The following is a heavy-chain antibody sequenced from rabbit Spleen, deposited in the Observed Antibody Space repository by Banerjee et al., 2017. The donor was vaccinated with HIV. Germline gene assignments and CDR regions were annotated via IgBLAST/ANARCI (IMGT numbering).Heavy chain of an antibody. CDR1: GFTISSYHM. V-gene: IGHV1S45*01. Sequence: QEQLEESGGGLVTPGGTLTLTCTASGFTISSYHMVWVRQAPGKGLEWIACINTATGKAVYASWAKGRFIMSRTSSTKVTLQMTSLTAADTATYFCARDLVAVIGWNFSLWGQGTLVTVS. CDR2: INTATGKA. D-gene: IGHD1-1*01. J-gene: IGHJ4*01. CDR3: ARDLVAVIGWNFSL.